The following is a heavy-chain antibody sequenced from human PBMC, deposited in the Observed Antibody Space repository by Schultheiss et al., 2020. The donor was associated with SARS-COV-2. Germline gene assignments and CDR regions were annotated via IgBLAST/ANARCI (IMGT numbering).Heavy chain of an antibody. CDR1: GFTFSDYY. V-gene: IGHV3-11*04. J-gene: IGHJ3*02. D-gene: IGHD3-22*01. CDR2: ISSSGSTI. CDR3: ARDYYDSSGYLDDAFDI. Sequence: GESLKISCAASGFTFSDYYMSWIRQAPGKGLEWVSYISSSGSTIYYADSVKGRFTISRDNSKNTLYLQMNSLRAEDTAVYYCARDYYDSSGYLDDAFDIWGQGTMVTVSS.